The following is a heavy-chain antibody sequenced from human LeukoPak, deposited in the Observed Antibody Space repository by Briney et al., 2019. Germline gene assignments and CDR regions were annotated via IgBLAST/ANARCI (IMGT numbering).Heavy chain of an antibody. CDR2: IKLDGSEE. CDR3: ARDRSDILTGYNDAFDI. D-gene: IGHD3-9*01. J-gene: IGHJ3*02. CDR1: GFIFSSYW. Sequence: GGSLRLSSAASGFIFSSYWMSWVRQTPGKGLEWVTTIKLDGSEEYYVDSVKGRFTISRDNAKNSLYLQMNSLGAEDTAVYYCARDRSDILTGYNDAFDIWGQGTMVTVSS. V-gene: IGHV3-7*01.